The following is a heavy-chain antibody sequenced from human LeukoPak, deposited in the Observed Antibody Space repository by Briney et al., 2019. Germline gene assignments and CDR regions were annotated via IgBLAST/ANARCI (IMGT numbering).Heavy chain of an antibody. D-gene: IGHD6-19*01. CDR2: ISAYNGNT. CDR3: ARVPVAVAGTGGDYFDY. V-gene: IGHV1-18*01. J-gene: IGHJ4*02. CDR1: GYTFTSYG. Sequence: ASVKVSCKASGYTFTSYGISWVRQAPGQGLEWMGWISAYNGNTNYAQKLQGRVTMTTDTSTSTAYMELRSLRSDDTAVYYCARVPVAVAGTGGDYFDYWGQGTLVTVSS.